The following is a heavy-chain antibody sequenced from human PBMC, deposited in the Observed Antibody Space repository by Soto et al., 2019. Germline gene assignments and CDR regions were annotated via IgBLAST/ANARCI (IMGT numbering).Heavy chain of an antibody. CDR1: GFTFDDYA. D-gene: IGHD2-15*01. Sequence: GGSLRLSCAASGFTFDDYAMHWVRQAPGKGLEWVSGISWNSGSIGYADSVKGRFTISRDNAKNSLYLQMNSLRAEDTALYYCAKDIVPVYCSGGSCYYTPTFDYWGQGTLVTVSS. V-gene: IGHV3-9*01. CDR3: AKDIVPVYCSGGSCYYTPTFDY. J-gene: IGHJ4*02. CDR2: ISWNSGSI.